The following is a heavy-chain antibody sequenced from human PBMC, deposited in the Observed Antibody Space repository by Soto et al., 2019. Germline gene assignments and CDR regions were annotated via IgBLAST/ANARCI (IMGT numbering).Heavy chain of an antibody. CDR2: IKQDGSKK. CDR3: AKRVWYFDL. CDR1: GFTFSSYW. Sequence: EVQLVESGGGLVQPGGSLRLSCAASGFTFSSYWMTWVRQAPGKGLEWVANIKQDGSKKYYVDSVKGRFTISRDNAKNSLYLQVSSLRAEDTAVYYCAKRVWYFDLWGRGTLVTVSS. V-gene: IGHV3-7*01. J-gene: IGHJ2*01.